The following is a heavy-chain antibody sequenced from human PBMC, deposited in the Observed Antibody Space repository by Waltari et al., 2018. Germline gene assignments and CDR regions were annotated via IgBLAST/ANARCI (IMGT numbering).Heavy chain of an antibody. J-gene: IGHJ4*02. CDR2: IIPIFGTA. CDR3: ARKRGYSYPHFYFDY. D-gene: IGHD5-18*01. V-gene: IGHV1-69*12. CDR1: GGTFSSYA. Sequence: QVQLVQSGAEVKKPGSSVKVSCKASGGTFSSYAISWVRQAPGQGLEWMGGIIPIFGTASYAQKFQGRVAITADESTSTAYMELSSLRSEDTAVYYCARKRGYSYPHFYFDYWGQGTLVTVSS.